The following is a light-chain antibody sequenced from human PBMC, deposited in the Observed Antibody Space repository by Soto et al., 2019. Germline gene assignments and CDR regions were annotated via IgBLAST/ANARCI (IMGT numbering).Light chain of an antibody. CDR3: CSYAGSYTFI. J-gene: IGLJ1*01. V-gene: IGLV2-11*01. CDR1: SSDVGGYNY. CDR2: GVS. Sequence: QSALTQPRSVSGSPGQSVTISCTGTSSDVGGYNYVSWYQQHPGKAPKLMIYGVSKRPSGVPDRFSGSKSGNTAALTISGLQAEDEADYYCCSYAGSYTFIFATGTKVTVL.